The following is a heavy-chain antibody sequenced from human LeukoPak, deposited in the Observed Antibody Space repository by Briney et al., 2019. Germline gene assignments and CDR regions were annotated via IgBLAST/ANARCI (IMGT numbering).Heavy chain of an antibody. CDR2: LSGSGDTT. Sequence: GGSLRLSCAASGYTFSNAWMSWIRQAPGKGLEWVSGLSGSGDTTYYADSAKGRFTISRDNSKNTLYLEMNSLRADDTAVYYCAKSRTDYWGAGSYVGGLDYWGQGALVTVSS. CDR1: GYTFSNAW. V-gene: IGHV3-23*01. J-gene: IGHJ4*02. D-gene: IGHD3-10*01. CDR3: AKSRTDYWGAGSYVGGLDY.